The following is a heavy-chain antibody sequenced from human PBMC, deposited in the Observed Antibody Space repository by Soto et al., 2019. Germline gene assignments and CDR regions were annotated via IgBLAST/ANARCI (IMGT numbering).Heavy chain of an antibody. CDR3: ARVDLVVVPAAIRFGFDY. D-gene: IGHD2-2*01. CDR2: IYYSGST. CDR1: GGSISSYY. Sequence: QVQLQESGPGLVKPSETLSLTCTVSGGSISSYYWSWIRQPPGKGLEWIGYIYYSGSTNYNPSLTSRVTISVDTSKNQFSLELSSVTAADTAVYYCARVDLVVVPAAIRFGFDYWGQGTLVTVSS. V-gene: IGHV4-59*01. J-gene: IGHJ4*02.